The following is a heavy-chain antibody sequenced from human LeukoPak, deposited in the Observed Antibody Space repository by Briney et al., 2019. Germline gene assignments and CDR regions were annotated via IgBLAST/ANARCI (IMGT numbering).Heavy chain of an antibody. D-gene: IGHD1-1*01. V-gene: IGHV3-23*01. CDR1: GFTFSSYD. J-gene: IGHJ4*02. CDR3: AKLFRTSDY. Sequence: PGGPLRLSCAASGFTFSSYDMSWVRQAPGKGLEWVSGIGGSGAGTYYADSVKGRFTISRDNSKNTLYLQMNSLRAEDAAVYYCAKLFRTSDYWGQGTLVTVSS. CDR2: IGGSGAGT.